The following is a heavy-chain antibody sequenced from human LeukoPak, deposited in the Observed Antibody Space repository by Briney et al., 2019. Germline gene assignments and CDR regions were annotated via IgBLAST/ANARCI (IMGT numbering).Heavy chain of an antibody. CDR2: ISYDGSNK. D-gene: IGHD6-6*01. J-gene: IGHJ4*02. CDR1: GFTFSSYA. Sequence: GGSLRLSCAASGFTFSSYAMHWVRQAPGKGLEWVAVISYDGSNKYYADSVKGRFTISRDNSKNTLYLQMNSLRAEDTAVYYCARAPIAARDYWGQGTLVTASS. V-gene: IGHV3-30-3*01. CDR3: ARAPIAARDY.